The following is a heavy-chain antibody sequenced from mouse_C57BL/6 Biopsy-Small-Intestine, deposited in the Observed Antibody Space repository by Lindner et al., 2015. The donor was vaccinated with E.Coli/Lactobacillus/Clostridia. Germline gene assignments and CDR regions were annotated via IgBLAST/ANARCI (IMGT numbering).Heavy chain of an antibody. V-gene: IGHV1-82*01. CDR1: GYAFSTSW. CDR3: AVYGSGSSYWYFDV. Sequence: VQLQESGPELVKPGASVKISCKASGYAFSTSWMNWVKQRPGKGLEWIGRIYPGDGDPNYNGKFKGKATLTADKSSSTAYMQLSSVTSEDSAVYFCAVYGSGSSYWYFDVWGTGTTVTVSS. J-gene: IGHJ1*03. D-gene: IGHD1-1*01. CDR2: IYPGDGDP.